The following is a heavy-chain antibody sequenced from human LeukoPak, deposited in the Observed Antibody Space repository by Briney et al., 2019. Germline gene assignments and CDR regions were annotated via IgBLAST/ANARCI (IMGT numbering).Heavy chain of an antibody. Sequence: SETLSLTCTVSGGSISSSSYYWGWIRQPPGKGLEWIGSIYYSGSTYYNPSLKSRVTISVDTSKNQFSLKLSSVTAADTAVYYCARQGWLQFLVRFDRWGQGTLVTVSS. CDR3: ARQGWLQFLVRFDR. V-gene: IGHV4-39*01. CDR1: GGSISSSSYY. J-gene: IGHJ5*02. CDR2: IYYSGST. D-gene: IGHD5-24*01.